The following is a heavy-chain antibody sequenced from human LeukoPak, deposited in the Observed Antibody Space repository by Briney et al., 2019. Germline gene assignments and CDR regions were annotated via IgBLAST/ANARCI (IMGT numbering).Heavy chain of an antibody. Sequence: PGGSLRLSCAVSGFSFSNYWMNWVRQAPGKGLEWVAHIKEDGSEKYYMDSVKGRFTISRDNAENSLYLQMNSLRAEDTALYYCARGIAAAGRYFDSWGQGTLVTVSS. D-gene: IGHD6-13*01. CDR3: ARGIAAAGRYFDS. V-gene: IGHV3-7*01. CDR1: GFSFSNYW. J-gene: IGHJ4*02. CDR2: IKEDGSEK.